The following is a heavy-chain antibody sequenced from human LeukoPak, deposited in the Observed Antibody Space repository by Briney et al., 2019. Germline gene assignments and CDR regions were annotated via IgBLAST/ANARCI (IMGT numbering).Heavy chain of an antibody. J-gene: IGHJ3*02. CDR2: ISGNGGST. CDR1: GFTFSSYA. V-gene: IGHV3-23*01. D-gene: IGHD5-18*01. Sequence: GGSLRLSCAASGFTFSSYAMSWVRQAPGKGLEWVSAISGNGGSTYYADSVKGRFTISRDNSKNTLYLQMNSLRAEDTAVYYCARVGPWIQHAFDIWGQGTMVTVSS. CDR3: ARVGPWIQHAFDI.